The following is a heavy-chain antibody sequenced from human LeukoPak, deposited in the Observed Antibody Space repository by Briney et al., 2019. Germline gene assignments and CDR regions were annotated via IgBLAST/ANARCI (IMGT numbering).Heavy chain of an antibody. Sequence: GGSQRLSCAASGFTFSSYSMNWVRQAPGKGLEWVSSISSSSSYIYYADSVKGRFTISRDNAKNSLYLQMNSLRAEDTAVYYCARDWYCSGGSCYLYYYYYYGMDVWGKGTTVTVSS. D-gene: IGHD2-15*01. CDR3: ARDWYCSGGSCYLYYYYYYGMDV. V-gene: IGHV3-21*01. J-gene: IGHJ6*04. CDR2: ISSSSSYI. CDR1: GFTFSSYS.